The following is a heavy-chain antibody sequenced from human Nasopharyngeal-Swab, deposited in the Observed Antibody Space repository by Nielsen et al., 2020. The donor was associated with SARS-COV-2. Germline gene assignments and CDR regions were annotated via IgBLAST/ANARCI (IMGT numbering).Heavy chain of an antibody. CDR1: GGTFSSYA. CDR3: ARELMVYAIDNFDY. V-gene: IGHV7-4-1*02. D-gene: IGHD2-8*01. CDR2: INTNTGNP. J-gene: IGHJ4*02. Sequence: ASVKVSCKASGGTFSSYAISWVRQAPGQGLEWMGWINTNTGNPTYAQGFTGRFVFSLDTSVSTAYLQISSLKAEDTAVYYCARELMVYAIDNFDYWGQGTLVTVSS.